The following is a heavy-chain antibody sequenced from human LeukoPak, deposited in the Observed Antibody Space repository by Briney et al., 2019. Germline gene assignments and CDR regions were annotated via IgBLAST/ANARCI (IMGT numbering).Heavy chain of an antibody. Sequence: QPGGTLRLSCAASGFTFSSYGMSWVRQAPGKGLEWVSAISGSGGSTYYADSVKGRFTISRDNSKNTLYLQMNSLRAEDTAVYYCAKWDPVDTAGFDIWGQGTMVTVSS. J-gene: IGHJ3*02. D-gene: IGHD5-18*01. V-gene: IGHV3-23*01. CDR3: AKWDPVDTAGFDI. CDR1: GFTFSSYG. CDR2: ISGSGGST.